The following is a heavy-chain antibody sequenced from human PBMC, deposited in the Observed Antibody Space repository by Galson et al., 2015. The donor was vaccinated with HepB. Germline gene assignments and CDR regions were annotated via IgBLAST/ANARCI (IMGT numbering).Heavy chain of an antibody. CDR1: GFTFSNAW. D-gene: IGHD6-19*01. J-gene: IGHJ4*02. CDR3: TTKSAVAYYFDY. V-gene: IGHV3-15*01. CDR2: IKSKTDGGTT. Sequence: SLRLSCAASGFTFSNAWMSWVRQAPGKGLEWVGRIKSKTDGGTTDYAAPVKGRFTISRDDSKNTLYLQMNSLKTEDTAVYYCTTKSAVAYYFDYWGQGTLVTVSS.